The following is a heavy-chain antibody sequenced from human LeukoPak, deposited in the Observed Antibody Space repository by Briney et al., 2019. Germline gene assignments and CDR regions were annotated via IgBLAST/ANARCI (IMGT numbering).Heavy chain of an antibody. CDR2: INWNSDKI. CDR1: GFTLDDYA. CDR3: QRQYGGSYYANWFDP. D-gene: IGHD1-26*01. V-gene: IGHV3-9*01. Sequence: PGRSLRLSCAASGFTLDDYAMHWVRQGPGKGLEWVSGINWNSDKIDYADSVKGRFTISRDNAKNSLYLQMNSLRAEDTAVYYCQRQYGGSYYANWFDPWGQGTLVTVSS. J-gene: IGHJ5*02.